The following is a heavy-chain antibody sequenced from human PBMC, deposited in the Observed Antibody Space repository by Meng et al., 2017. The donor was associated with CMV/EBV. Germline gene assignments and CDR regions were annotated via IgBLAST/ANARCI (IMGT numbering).Heavy chain of an antibody. CDR1: GGSFSGYY. D-gene: IGHD5-24*01. CDR3: ARGVEMATINYYGMDV. Sequence: SETLSLTCAVYGGSFSGYYWSWIRQPPGKGLEWIGEINHSVSTNYNPSLKSRVTISVDTTKNQFSLKLSSVTAADTAVYYCARGVEMATINYYGMDVWGQGTTVTVSS. J-gene: IGHJ6*02. V-gene: IGHV4-34*01. CDR2: INHSVST.